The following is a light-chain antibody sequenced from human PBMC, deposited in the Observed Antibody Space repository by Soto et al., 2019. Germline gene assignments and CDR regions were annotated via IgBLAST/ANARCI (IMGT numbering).Light chain of an antibody. CDR1: SSNIGNKY. J-gene: IGLJ3*02. CDR3: ATWDSSLNVAV. V-gene: IGLV1-51*01. Sequence: QSVLTQPPSVSAASGQRVTISCSGSSSNIGNKYVSWYQQLPGTAPKLLIYENNKRPSGIPDRFSGSKSGTSATLDITGLQTGDEAYYSCATWDSSLNVAVFGGGTKLTVL. CDR2: ENN.